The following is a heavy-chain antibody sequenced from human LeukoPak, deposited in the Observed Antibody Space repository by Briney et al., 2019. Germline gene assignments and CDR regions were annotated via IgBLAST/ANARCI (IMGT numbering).Heavy chain of an antibody. CDR2: IYSGGST. CDR3: ARDVLQDDYDAFDI. Sequence: GGSLRLSCAASGFTVSSNYMSWVRQAPGKGLEWVSVIYSGGSTYYADSVKGRFTISRDNSKNTLYLQMNSLRAEDTAVYYCARDVLQDDYDAFDIWGQGTMVTVSS. V-gene: IGHV3-66*02. D-gene: IGHD5-24*01. J-gene: IGHJ3*02. CDR1: GFTVSSNY.